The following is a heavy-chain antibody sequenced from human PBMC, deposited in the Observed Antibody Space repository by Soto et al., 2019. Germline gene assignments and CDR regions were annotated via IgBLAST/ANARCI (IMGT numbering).Heavy chain of an antibody. CDR3: ARSRDGHSFYFYYGRDG. J-gene: IGHJ6*02. D-gene: IGHD2-2*01. CDR2: ILHDGSAE. V-gene: IGHV3-30*03. Sequence: PGGSLRLSCAASGFIFTSYDMQWVRQSPGNGLEWMALILHDGSAEYYADSVKGRFSISRDNSKDKLYLQMNSLTAEDKHVYYCARSRDGHSFYFYYGRDGWGQGTTVTV. CDR1: GFIFTSYD.